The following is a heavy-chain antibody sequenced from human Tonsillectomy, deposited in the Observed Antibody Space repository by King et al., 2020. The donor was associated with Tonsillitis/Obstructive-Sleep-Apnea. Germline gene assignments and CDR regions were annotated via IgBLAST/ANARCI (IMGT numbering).Heavy chain of an antibody. CDR2: FFCVGRT. CDR1: GFTVSSSY. J-gene: IGHJ4*02. V-gene: IGHV3-66*01. CDR3: VKTVYCSAGSCYTTY. Sequence: VQLVESGGGLVQPGGSLRLSCTVSGFTVSSSYMSWVRQAPGQGLEWVSVFFCVGRTYYADSVQGRFSISTDNSKNTLFLQLNRLRAEDTALYYCVKTVYCSAGSCYTTYWRQGTLVTVSS. D-gene: IGHD2-15*01.